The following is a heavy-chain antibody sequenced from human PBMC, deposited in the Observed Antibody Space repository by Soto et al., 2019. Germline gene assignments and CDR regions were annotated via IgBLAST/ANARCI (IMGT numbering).Heavy chain of an antibody. CDR2: IWYDGSNK. J-gene: IGHJ4*02. D-gene: IGHD3-22*01. V-gene: IGHV3-33*01. CDR1: GFTFSSYG. Sequence: QVQLVESGGGVVQPGRSLRLSCAASGFTFSSYGMHWVRQAPGKGLEWVAVIWYDGSNKYYADSVKGRFTISRDNSKNTLYLQMNSLRAEDTAVYYCARDLNYYDSSGLGYWGQGTLVTVSS. CDR3: ARDLNYYDSSGLGY.